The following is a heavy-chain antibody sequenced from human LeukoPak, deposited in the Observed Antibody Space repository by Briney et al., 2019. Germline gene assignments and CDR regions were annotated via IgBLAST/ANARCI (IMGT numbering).Heavy chain of an antibody. V-gene: IGHV3-21*01. CDR2: ISSSSSYI. J-gene: IGHJ4*02. Sequence: GGSLRLSCAASGFTFSSYSMNWVRQAPGKGLEWVSSISSSSSYIYYADSVKGRFTISRDNAKNSLYLQMNSLRAKDTAVYYCARDRDSSGWYKEFDCWGQGTLVTVSS. D-gene: IGHD6-19*01. CDR1: GFTFSSYS. CDR3: ARDRDSSGWYKEFDC.